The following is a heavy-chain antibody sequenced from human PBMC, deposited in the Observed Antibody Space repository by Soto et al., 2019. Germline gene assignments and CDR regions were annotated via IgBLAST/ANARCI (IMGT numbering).Heavy chain of an antibody. CDR1: GFTFSSYG. Sequence: GGSLRLSCAASGFTFSSYGLHWVRQAPGKGLEWVALIRSDGDNKKYADSVKGRFTISRDNSKNTLYLEMNTLRVEDTAVYYCARDTFADTGVAPYYFDYWGQGTLVTVSS. CDR2: IRSDGDNK. D-gene: IGHD5-18*01. V-gene: IGHV3-30*02. J-gene: IGHJ4*02. CDR3: ARDTFADTGVAPYYFDY.